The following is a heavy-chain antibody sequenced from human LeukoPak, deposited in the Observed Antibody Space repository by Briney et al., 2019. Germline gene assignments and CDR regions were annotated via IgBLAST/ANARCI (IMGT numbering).Heavy chain of an antibody. CDR2: IWYDGGNK. CDR1: GFTFSTYG. Sequence: PGGPLRLSCAASGFTFSTYGMHWVRQAPGKGLEWVAFIWYDGGNKNYADSVKGRFTISRDNSKNTLFLQMNSLRAEDTAVYYCARDMFDNYYGMDVWGPGTTVTVSS. CDR3: ARDMFDNYYGMDV. V-gene: IGHV3-33*01. J-gene: IGHJ6*02. D-gene: IGHD3-10*02.